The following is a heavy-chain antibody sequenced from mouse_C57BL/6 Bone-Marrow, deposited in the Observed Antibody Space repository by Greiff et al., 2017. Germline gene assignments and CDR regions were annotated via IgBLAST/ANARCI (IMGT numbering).Heavy chain of an antibody. V-gene: IGHV1-81*01. Sequence: VQLQQSGAELARPGASVKLSCKASGYTFTSYGISWVKQRAGQGLEWIGEIYPRSGNTYYNEKFKGKATLTADKSASTAYMELRSLTSEDSAVYFCARRLRRDYAMDYWGQGTSVTVSS. CDR2: IYPRSGNT. J-gene: IGHJ4*01. CDR1: GYTFTSYG. CDR3: ARRLRRDYAMDY. D-gene: IGHD2-4*01.